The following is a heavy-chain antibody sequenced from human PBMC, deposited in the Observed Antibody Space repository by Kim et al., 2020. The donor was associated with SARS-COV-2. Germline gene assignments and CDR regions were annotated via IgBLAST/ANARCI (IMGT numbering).Heavy chain of an antibody. V-gene: IGHV4-39*07. CDR3: ARLPYDILTGYLDY. Sequence: TPSPQSRVTISVDTSKNQFSLKLGSVTAADTAVYYCARLPYDILTGYLDYWGQGTLVTVSS. D-gene: IGHD3-9*01. J-gene: IGHJ4*02.